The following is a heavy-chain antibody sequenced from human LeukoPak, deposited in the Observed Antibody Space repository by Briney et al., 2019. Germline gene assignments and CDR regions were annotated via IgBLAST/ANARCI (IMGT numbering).Heavy chain of an antibody. V-gene: IGHV4-34*01. D-gene: IGHD6-13*01. Sequence: PSETLSLTCAVYGGSFSGYYWSWIRQPPGKGLEWIGEINHSGSTNYNPSLKSRATISVDTSKNQFSLKLSSVTAADTAVYYCARGSIAAAGTQGIFDYWGQGTLVTVSS. J-gene: IGHJ4*02. CDR3: ARGSIAAAGTQGIFDY. CDR2: INHSGST. CDR1: GGSFSGYY.